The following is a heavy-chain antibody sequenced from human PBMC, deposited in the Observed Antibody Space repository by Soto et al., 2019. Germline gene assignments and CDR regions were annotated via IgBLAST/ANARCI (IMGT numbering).Heavy chain of an antibody. CDR2: IYYSGST. J-gene: IGHJ4*02. Sequence: SETLSLTCTVSGGSISSGGYYWSWIRQHPGKGLEWIGYIYYSGSTYYNPSLKSRVTISVDTSKNQFSLKLSSVTAADTAVYYCARGYSGYDWPDYFDYWGQGTLVTVSS. CDR3: ARGYSGYDWPDYFDY. CDR1: GGSISSGGYY. V-gene: IGHV4-31*03. D-gene: IGHD5-12*01.